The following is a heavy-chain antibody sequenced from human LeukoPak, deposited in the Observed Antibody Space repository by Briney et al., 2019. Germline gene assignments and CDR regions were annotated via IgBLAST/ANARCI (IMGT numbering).Heavy chain of an antibody. V-gene: IGHV3-7*01. D-gene: IGHD2-15*01. CDR3: ARDGSSFDS. CDR2: IKGDGSEI. CDR1: GFTFSNYW. Sequence: GGSLRLFCEASGFTFSNYWMSWVRQAPGKRLEWVANIKGDGSEIHYVDSVKGRFTISRDNDKNSLYLQMNNLRAEDTAVYYCARDGSSFDSCGQGDLVTVSS. J-gene: IGHJ4*02.